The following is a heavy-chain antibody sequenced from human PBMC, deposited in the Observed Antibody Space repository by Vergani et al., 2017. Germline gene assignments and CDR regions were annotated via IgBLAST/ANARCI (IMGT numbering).Heavy chain of an antibody. CDR2: IYSGDET. D-gene: IGHD3-10*01. CDR3: ARGNYYGSVTYVDP. V-gene: IGHV3-66*02. J-gene: IGHJ5*02. CDR1: GSTVSGNY. Sequence: ELQLVESGGGLVQPGGSLRLSCAASGSTVSGNYMTWVRQAPGKGLEWVSHIYSGDETYYTDSVKGQVTISRDTSKNTLHLQINNLSVENTALYYCARGNYYGSVTYVDPWGQGTFVTVSS.